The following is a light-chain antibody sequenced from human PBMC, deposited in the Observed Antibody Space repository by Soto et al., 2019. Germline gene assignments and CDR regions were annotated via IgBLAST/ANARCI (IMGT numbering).Light chain of an antibody. CDR2: KAS. J-gene: IGKJ1*01. Sequence: DIQMSQSPSTLSASVGDRVTMTCRASQSISSWLAWYQQKPGKAPKLLIYKASSLESGVPSRFSGSGSGTEFTLTISSLQPDDFATYYCQQSYSRPRTFGQGTKV. V-gene: IGKV1-5*03. CDR3: QQSYSRPRT. CDR1: QSISSW.